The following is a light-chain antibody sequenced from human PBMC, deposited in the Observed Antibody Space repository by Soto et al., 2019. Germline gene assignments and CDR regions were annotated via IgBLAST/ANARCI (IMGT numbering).Light chain of an antibody. Sequence: IQLTQYPSSLSASVGDRITITCRASQDISSSLGWYQQKPGKAPKLLIYAASILQSGVPSRFSGSGVGTDFTLTISRLQAEDFASNFGQQLRSYPSTFGGGTKVEI. CDR2: AAS. CDR3: QQLRSYPST. CDR1: QDISSS. J-gene: IGKJ4*01. V-gene: IGKV1-9*01.